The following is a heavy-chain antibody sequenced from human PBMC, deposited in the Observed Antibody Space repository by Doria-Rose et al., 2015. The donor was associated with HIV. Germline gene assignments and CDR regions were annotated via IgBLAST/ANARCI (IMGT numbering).Heavy chain of an antibody. CDR2: IFADDER. Sequence: QESGPVLVKPTETLTLTCTVSGVSLSSPGMGVSWIRQPPGRALEWLANIFADDERSYTTSLKSRLTSSRCTSKSQVVLTMTDMDPVDTATYYCARIKSSRWYHKYYFDFWGQGTLVIVSA. CDR1: GVSLSSPGMG. CDR3: ARIKSSRWYHKYYFDF. D-gene: IGHD6-13*01. V-gene: IGHV2-26*01. J-gene: IGHJ4*02.